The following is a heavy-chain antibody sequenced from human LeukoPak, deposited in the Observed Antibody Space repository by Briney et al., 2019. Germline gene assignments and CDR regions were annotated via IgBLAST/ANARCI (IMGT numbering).Heavy chain of an antibody. D-gene: IGHD3-9*01. Sequence: PGGSLRLSCTASGFTFGDYAMSWFRQAPGKGLEWVGFIRSKAYGGTTEYAASVKGRFTISRDDSKSIAYLQMNSLKTEDTAVYYCTTGYYDILTGYSPSDYWGQGTLVTVSS. J-gene: IGHJ4*02. CDR1: GFTFGDYA. CDR3: TTGYYDILTGYSPSDY. CDR2: IRSKAYGGTT. V-gene: IGHV3-49*03.